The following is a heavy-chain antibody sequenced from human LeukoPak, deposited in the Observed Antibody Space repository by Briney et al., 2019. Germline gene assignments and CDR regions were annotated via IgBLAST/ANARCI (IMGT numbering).Heavy chain of an antibody. V-gene: IGHV3-15*01. CDR3: TTGYDFWSGEFFDY. CDR2: IKSKTGGGTT. CDR1: GFTFSNAW. Sequence: GGSLSLSCAASGFTFSNAWLSWVRQAPGKGLEWVGRIKSKTGGGTTDYGAPVKGRFTISRDNSKNTLYLQMNSLKTEDTDVYYCTTGYDFWSGEFFDYWGQGTLVTVSS. D-gene: IGHD3-3*01. J-gene: IGHJ4*02.